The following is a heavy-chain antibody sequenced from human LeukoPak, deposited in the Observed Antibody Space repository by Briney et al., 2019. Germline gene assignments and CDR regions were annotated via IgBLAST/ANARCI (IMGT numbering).Heavy chain of an antibody. J-gene: IGHJ4*02. CDR2: IHPSGML. Sequence: SETLSLTCTVSGASFNSDDQYWNWIRQSPGKVLEWIGSIHPSGMLYNNPSLESRVTMSRDTSMNQFSLNLNSVTAADTAVYFCSRGLDSRKLGYWGQGILVTVSS. CDR3: SRGLDSRKLGY. V-gene: IGHV4-31*03. CDR1: GASFNSDDQY. D-gene: IGHD3-22*01.